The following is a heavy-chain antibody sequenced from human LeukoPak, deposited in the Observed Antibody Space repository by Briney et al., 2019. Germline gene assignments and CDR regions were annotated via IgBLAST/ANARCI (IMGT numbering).Heavy chain of an antibody. V-gene: IGHV4-4*07. CDR2: IYTSGST. CDR3: ARSVFPKSTAMAPSDAFDI. CDR1: GGSISSYY. Sequence: SETLSLTCTVSGGSISSYYWSWIRQPAGKGLEWIGRIYTSGSTNYNPSLKSRVTMSVDTSKNQFSLKLSSVTAADTAVYYCARSVFPKSTAMAPSDAFDIWGQGTMVTVSS. D-gene: IGHD5-18*01. J-gene: IGHJ3*02.